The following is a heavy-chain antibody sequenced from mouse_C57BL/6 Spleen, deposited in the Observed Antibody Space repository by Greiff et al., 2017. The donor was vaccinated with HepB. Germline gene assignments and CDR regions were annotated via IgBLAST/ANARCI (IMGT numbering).Heavy chain of an antibody. CDR3: TRGGRWLLGPFDV. V-gene: IGHV5-9-1*02. J-gene: IGHJ1*03. CDR1: GFTFSSYA. Sequence: EVHLVESGEGLVKPGGSLKLSCAASGFTFSSYAMSWVRQTPEKRLEWVAYISSGGDYIYYADTVKGRFTISRDNARNTLYLQMSSLKSEDTAMYYWTRGGRWLLGPFDVWGTGTTVTVAS. CDR2: ISSGGDYI. D-gene: IGHD2-3*01.